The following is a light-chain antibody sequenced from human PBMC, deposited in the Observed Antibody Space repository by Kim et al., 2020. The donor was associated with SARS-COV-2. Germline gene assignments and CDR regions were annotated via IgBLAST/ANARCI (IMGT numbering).Light chain of an antibody. CDR3: NPRDSSANHLGV. J-gene: IGLJ1*01. Sequence: SSELTQDPAVSVALGQTVRITCQGDSLRSYYASWYQQKPGQAPVLVIYGRNNRPSGIPDRFSGSSSGNTASLTITGAQAEDEADYYCNPRDSSANHLGVFGTGTKVTVL. V-gene: IGLV3-19*01. CDR2: GRN. CDR1: SLRSYY.